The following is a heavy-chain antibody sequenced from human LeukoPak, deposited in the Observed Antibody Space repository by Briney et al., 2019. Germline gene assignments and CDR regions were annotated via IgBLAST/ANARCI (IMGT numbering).Heavy chain of an antibody. Sequence: SVTVSCMASGYTFTSYVITWVRQAPGRGVDGVGWICAYNGNTNYAQKLQGRVTMNTDTSTNTAYMELRSLRSDDTAVYYCARVYYDFWSGYEYDAFDIWGQGTMVTVS. CDR2: ICAYNGNT. CDR1: GYTFTSYV. D-gene: IGHD3-3*01. J-gene: IGHJ3*02. CDR3: ARVYYDFWSGYEYDAFDI. V-gene: IGHV1-18*01.